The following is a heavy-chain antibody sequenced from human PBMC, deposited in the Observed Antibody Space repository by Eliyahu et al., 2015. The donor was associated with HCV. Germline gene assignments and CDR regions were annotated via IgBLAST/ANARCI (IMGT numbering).Heavy chain of an antibody. CDR3: ARANVRITIFGVVMFRFDY. CDR2: TYYRSKWYN. D-gene: IGHD3-3*01. J-gene: IGHJ4*02. CDR1: GXSVXSNSSX. V-gene: IGHV6-1*01. Sequence: QVQLQQSGPGLVKPSQTLSLTCAISGXSVXSNSSXWNWIRQSPSGGLEWLGRTYYRSKWYNDYAVSVKSRITINPDTSKNQFSLQLNSVTPEDTALYYCARANVRITIFGVVMFRFDYWGQGTLVTVSS.